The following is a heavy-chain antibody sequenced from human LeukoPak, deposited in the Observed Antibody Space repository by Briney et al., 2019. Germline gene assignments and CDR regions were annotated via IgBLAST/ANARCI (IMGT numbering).Heavy chain of an antibody. CDR2: MSFDGSKS. J-gene: IGHJ6*02. CDR3: ARDRHPYYHSYGMDV. D-gene: IGHD3-10*01. V-gene: IGHV3-30-3*01. CDR1: GFTFSSYA. Sequence: PGGSLRLSCAASGFTFSSYAMHWVRPAPGKGLEWVAVMSFDGSKSYYADSMKGRCTISRDNSKNTLYLQMNSLRAEDTAAYYCARDRHPYYHSYGMDVWGQGTTVTVSS.